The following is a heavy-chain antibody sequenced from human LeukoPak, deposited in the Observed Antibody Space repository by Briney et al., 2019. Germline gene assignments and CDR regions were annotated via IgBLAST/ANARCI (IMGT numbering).Heavy chain of an antibody. Sequence: SETLSLTCTVSGGSISSYYWSWIRQPAGKGLEGIGRIYTSGSTNYNPSLKSRVTMSVDTSKNPFSLKLSSVTAADTAVYYCARDSIAAAGTGPAYNWFDPWGQGTLVTVSS. CDR2: IYTSGST. V-gene: IGHV4-4*07. J-gene: IGHJ5*02. D-gene: IGHD6-13*01. CDR1: GGSISSYY. CDR3: ARDSIAAAGTGPAYNWFDP.